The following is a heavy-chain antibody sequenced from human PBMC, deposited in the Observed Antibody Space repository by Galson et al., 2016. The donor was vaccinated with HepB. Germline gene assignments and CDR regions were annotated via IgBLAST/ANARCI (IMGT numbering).Heavy chain of an antibody. Sequence: FTSYAMSWVRQAPGKGLEWVSSITDTGGSAYYADAVKGRFTISRDNSKNTLYLQMNSLRVEDTAAYYCAKDLGFLVGATDYWGQGALVTVSS. J-gene: IGHJ4*02. CDR1: FTSYA. V-gene: IGHV3-23*01. CDR2: ITDTGGSA. CDR3: AKDLGFLVGATDY. D-gene: IGHD1-26*01.